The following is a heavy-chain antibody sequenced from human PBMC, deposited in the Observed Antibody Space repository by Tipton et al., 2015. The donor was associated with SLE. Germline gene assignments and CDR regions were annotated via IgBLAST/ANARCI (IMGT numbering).Heavy chain of an antibody. J-gene: IGHJ5*02. CDR1: GDSMSSTNW. D-gene: IGHD4-23*01. CDR3: ARGGRGDGGNPFDP. CDR2: INHSGST. Sequence: TLSLTCAVSGDSMSSTNWWSWVRQAPGEGLEWIGEINHSGSTNYNPSLKSRVTISMDTSKNQLSLKLSSVTAADTAVYYCARGGRGDGGNPFDPWGQGTLVTVSS. V-gene: IGHV4-4*02.